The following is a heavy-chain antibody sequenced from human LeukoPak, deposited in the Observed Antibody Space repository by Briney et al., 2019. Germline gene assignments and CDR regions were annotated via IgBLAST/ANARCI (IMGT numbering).Heavy chain of an antibody. V-gene: IGHV3-11*01. Sequence: PGGSLRLSCAASGFSFSDYFMTWIRQAPGKGLEWVSYISDTGRTIYYADSVRGRLTISRDNAKNSLFLQMDTLRAEDTAVYYCARLQSPDSPLDIWGQGTMVTVSS. D-gene: IGHD5-24*01. CDR2: ISDTGRTI. CDR1: GFSFSDYF. J-gene: IGHJ3*02. CDR3: ARLQSPDSPLDI.